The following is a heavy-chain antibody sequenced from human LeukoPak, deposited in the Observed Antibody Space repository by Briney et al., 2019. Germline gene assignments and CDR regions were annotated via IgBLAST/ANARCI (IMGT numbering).Heavy chain of an antibody. V-gene: IGHV3-53*01. D-gene: IGHD3-10*01. Sequence: GGSLRLSCAASGFTVSSNYMSWVRQAPGKGLEWVSVIYSGGSTYYADSVKGRFTISRDNSKNTLYLQMSSLRAEDTAVYYCARDTGRGSGSYYNNYYYYGMDVWGKGTTVTVSS. CDR1: GFTVSSNY. J-gene: IGHJ6*04. CDR2: IYSGGST. CDR3: ARDTGRGSGSYYNNYYYYGMDV.